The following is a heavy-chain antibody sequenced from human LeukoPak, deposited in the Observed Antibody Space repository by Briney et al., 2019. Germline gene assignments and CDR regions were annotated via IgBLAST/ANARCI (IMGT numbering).Heavy chain of an antibody. CDR1: GYTFTGYY. CDR3: ARDSVRGSHDY. Sequence: ASVTVSCTASGYTFTGYYMHWVRQAPGQGLEWMGWINPNSGGTNYAQKFQGRVTMTGDTSISTAYMELSRLRSDDTAVYYCARDSVRGSHDYWGQGTLVTVSS. D-gene: IGHD3-10*01. J-gene: IGHJ4*02. CDR2: INPNSGGT. V-gene: IGHV1-2*02.